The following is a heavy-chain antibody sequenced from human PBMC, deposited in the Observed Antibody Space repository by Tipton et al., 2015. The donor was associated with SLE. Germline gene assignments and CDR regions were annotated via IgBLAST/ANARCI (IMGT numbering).Heavy chain of an antibody. CDR1: GGSISSHY. CDR3: ARLRFLEWLSTGYFDY. D-gene: IGHD3-3*01. J-gene: IGHJ4*02. CDR2: IYTSGST. V-gene: IGHV4-4*09. Sequence: TLSLTCTVSGGSISSHYWSWIRQPPGKGLEWVGYIYTSGSTNYNPSLKSRVTISVDTSKNQFSLKLSSVTAADTAVYYCARLRFLEWLSTGYFDYWGQGTLVTVSS.